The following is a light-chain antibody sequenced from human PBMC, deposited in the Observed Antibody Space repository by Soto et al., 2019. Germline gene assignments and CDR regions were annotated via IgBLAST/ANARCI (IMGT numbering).Light chain of an antibody. J-gene: IGKJ4*01. Sequence: DIQMTQSPSSLFASVGDSVTITCRASQTITTYLTWYRKKPGKAPKLLIYAASSLQSGVPSRFSGSGSETEFTLTISSLQPEDFATYFCQQIYSAPLTFGGGTKVEIK. CDR3: QQIYSAPLT. V-gene: IGKV1-39*01. CDR1: QTITTY. CDR2: AAS.